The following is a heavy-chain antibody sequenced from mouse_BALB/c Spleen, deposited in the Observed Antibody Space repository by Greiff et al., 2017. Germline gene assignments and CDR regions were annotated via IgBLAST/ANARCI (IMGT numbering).Heavy chain of an antibody. D-gene: IGHD2-2*01. J-gene: IGHJ3*01. CDR2: INSNGGST. CDR3: VYGYDVAY. V-gene: IGHV5-6-3*01. Sequence: EVQLVESGGGLVQPGGSLKLSCAASGFTFSSYGMSWVRQTPDKRLELVATINSNGGSTYYPDSVKGRFTISRDNAKNTLYLQMSSLKSEDTAMYYCVYGYDVAYWGQGTLVTVSA. CDR1: GFTFSSYG.